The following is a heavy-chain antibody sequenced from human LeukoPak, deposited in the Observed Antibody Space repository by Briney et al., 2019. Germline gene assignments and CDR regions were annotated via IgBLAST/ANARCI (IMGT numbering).Heavy chain of an antibody. V-gene: IGHV3-33*01. CDR3: ARDIRGGGDDEYFQH. CDR2: IWYDGSNK. J-gene: IGHJ1*01. D-gene: IGHD2-21*02. CDR1: GFTFSSYG. Sequence: GGSLRLSRAASGFTFSSYGMHWVRQAPGKGLEWVAVIWYDGSNKYYADSVKGRFTISRDNSKNTLYLQMNSLRAEDTAVYYCARDIRGGGDDEYFQHWGQGTLVTVSS.